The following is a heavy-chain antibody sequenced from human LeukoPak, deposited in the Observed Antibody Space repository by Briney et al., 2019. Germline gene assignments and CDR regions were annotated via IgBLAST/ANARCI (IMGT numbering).Heavy chain of an antibody. J-gene: IGHJ6*03. V-gene: IGHV4-39*07. CDR2: IYYSGST. D-gene: IGHD6-6*01. Sequence: SETLSLTCTVSGGSISSSSYYWGWIRQPPGKGLEWIGNIYYSGSTYYNPSLKSRVTISVDTSKNQFSLKLSSVTAADTAVYYCARDQGSSSLWDPFYYYYYYMDVWGKGTTVTVSS. CDR1: GGSISSSSYY. CDR3: ARDQGSSSLWDPFYYYYYYMDV.